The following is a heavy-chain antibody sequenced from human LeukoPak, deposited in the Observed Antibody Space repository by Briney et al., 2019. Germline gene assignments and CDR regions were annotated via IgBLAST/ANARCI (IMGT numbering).Heavy chain of an antibody. Sequence: SEPLSLTCTVPGVSITNYSWSWIRQPPGRGPECIGYISYSGNTEYNPSLQSRVTLSADTSKNQISLKLGFVTAADTAVYYCARDPEHSGWFESWGQGTLVTVSS. V-gene: IGHV4-59*01. J-gene: IGHJ5*01. CDR3: ARDPEHSGWFES. D-gene: IGHD1/OR15-1a*01. CDR1: GVSITNYS. CDR2: ISYSGNT.